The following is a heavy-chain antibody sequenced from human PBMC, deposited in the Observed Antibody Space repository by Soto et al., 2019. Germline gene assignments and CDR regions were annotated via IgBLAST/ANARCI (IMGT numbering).Heavy chain of an antibody. Sequence: PVGSLRLSCAASGFTFSSYGMHWVRQARGKGLEWVAVISYDGSNKYYADSVKGRFTISRDNSKNTLYLQMNSLRAEDTAVYYCAKTLTYYYDSSGSLDYWGQGTLVTVSS. CDR1: GFTFSSYG. CDR3: AKTLTYYYDSSGSLDY. V-gene: IGHV3-30*18. D-gene: IGHD3-22*01. J-gene: IGHJ4*02. CDR2: ISYDGSNK.